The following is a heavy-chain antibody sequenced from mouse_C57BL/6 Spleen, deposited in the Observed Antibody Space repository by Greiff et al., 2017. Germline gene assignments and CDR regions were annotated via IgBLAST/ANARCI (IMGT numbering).Heavy chain of an antibody. V-gene: IGHV5-17*01. D-gene: IGHD2-4*01. CDR3: ARDYDYPWYFDV. CDR1: GFTFSDYG. Sequence: EVKLQESGGGLVKPGGSLKLSCAASGFTFSDYGMHWVRQAPEKGLEWVGYISSGSSTIYYADTVKGRFTISRDNAKNTLFLQMTSLRSEDTAMYYCARDYDYPWYFDVWGTGTTVTVSS. CDR2: ISSGSSTI. J-gene: IGHJ1*03.